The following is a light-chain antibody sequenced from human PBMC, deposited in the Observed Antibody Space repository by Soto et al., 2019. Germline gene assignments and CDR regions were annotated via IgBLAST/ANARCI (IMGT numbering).Light chain of an antibody. J-gene: IGKJ1*01. CDR2: DAS. V-gene: IGKV1-5*01. CDR3: LQYNGYYRT. Sequence: DIQMTQSPSSLSASVEDRVIITCRASQSISNHLNWYQQKPGKAPNLLIFDASTLESGVPSRFSGSGSGTTFTLTISSLQSDDFATYYCLQYNGYYRTFGQGTKVDI. CDR1: QSISNH.